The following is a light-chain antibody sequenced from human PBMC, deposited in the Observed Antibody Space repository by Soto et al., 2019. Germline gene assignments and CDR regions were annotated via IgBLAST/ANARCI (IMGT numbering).Light chain of an antibody. Sequence: QSVLTQPPSVSEAPGQRVTISCTGSSSNIGAGYEAHWYQQVPGTAPKLLIYENNNRPSGVTDRFSGSKSGTSASLAITGLEAEDEVEYYCHSYDRSLSGYVFGTGTKLTVL. V-gene: IGLV1-40*01. CDR1: SSNIGAGYE. J-gene: IGLJ1*01. CDR3: HSYDRSLSGYV. CDR2: ENN.